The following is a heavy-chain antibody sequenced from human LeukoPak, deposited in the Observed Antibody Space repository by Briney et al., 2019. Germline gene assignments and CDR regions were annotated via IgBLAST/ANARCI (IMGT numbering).Heavy chain of an antibody. Sequence: GGSLRLSCAASGFTFSNYWMHWVRQAPGKGLVWVSRISVGSSTSYADSVKGRFTISRDNAKNTLYLQMNSLRAEDTAVYYCARDFDRYYFDYWGQGTLVTVSS. V-gene: IGHV3-74*01. CDR2: ISVGSST. CDR1: GFTFSNYW. CDR3: ARDFDRYYFDY. D-gene: IGHD3-9*01. J-gene: IGHJ4*02.